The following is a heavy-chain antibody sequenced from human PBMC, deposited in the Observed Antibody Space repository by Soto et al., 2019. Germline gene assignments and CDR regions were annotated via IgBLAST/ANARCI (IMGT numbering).Heavy chain of an antibody. J-gene: IGHJ5*02. CDR3: ARVPPP. Sequence: SETLSLTCAVSGGSISSGGYSWGWIRQPPGKGLEWIGYIYHSVSTYYNPSLKSRVTISVDRSKNQFSLKLSSVTAADTAVYYCARVPPPWGEGPLVPVSS. CDR1: GGSISSGGYS. V-gene: IGHV4-30-2*01. CDR2: IYHSVST.